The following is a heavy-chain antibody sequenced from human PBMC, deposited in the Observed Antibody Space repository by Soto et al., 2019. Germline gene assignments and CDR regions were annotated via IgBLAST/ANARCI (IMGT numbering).Heavy chain of an antibody. J-gene: IGHJ3*02. D-gene: IGHD3-22*01. V-gene: IGHV5-10-1*01. CDR2: IDPSDTYT. CDR3: ATRLLTGVGHLLREIDALNM. CDR1: GDSFSSHW. Sequence: GESLKTYWKGSGDSFSSHWITVVRQMPGKGLEWMGRIDPSDTYTAYSPSFQGHVTISAEKSITTAYLQWSSLKASDTAMYYCATRLLTGVGHLLREIDALNMWGQGTMGTVS.